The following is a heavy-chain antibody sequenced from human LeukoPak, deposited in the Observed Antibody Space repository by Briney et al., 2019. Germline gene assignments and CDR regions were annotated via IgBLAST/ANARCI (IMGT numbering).Heavy chain of an antibody. V-gene: IGHV3-7*01. CDR3: ARDLSGVTGYTYGRGIDY. Sequence: GSLRLSCAASGFTFSSYWMSWVRQAPGKGLEWVANIKKDGSEKYYADSVKGRFTISRDNAKTSLYLQMNSLRAEDTAVYYCARDLSGVTGYTYGRGIDYWGQGTLVTVSS. J-gene: IGHJ4*02. D-gene: IGHD5-18*01. CDR1: GFTFSSYW. CDR2: IKKDGSEK.